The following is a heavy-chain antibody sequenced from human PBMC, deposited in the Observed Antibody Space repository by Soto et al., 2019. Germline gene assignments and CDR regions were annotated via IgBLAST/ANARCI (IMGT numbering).Heavy chain of an antibody. CDR3: ARGMRRSRYYFDY. Sequence: QVQLQESGPGLVKPSQTLSLTCTVSGGSISSGGYYWSWIRQHPGKGLEWIGYIYYSGSTYYNPSLQSRVTISVDTSKNQFSLKLSSVTAADTAVYYCARGMRRSRYYFDYWGQGTLVTVSS. CDR1: GGSISSGGYY. CDR2: IYYSGST. V-gene: IGHV4-31*03. J-gene: IGHJ4*02. D-gene: IGHD6-19*01.